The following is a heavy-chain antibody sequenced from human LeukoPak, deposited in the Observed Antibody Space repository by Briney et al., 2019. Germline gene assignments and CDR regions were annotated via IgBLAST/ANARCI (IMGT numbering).Heavy chain of an antibody. Sequence: PSETLSLTCTVSGDSFSRSSYYWDWIRQPPGKGLEWIGSTSYSGSTYYNPSLKSRVTISIDTSKRQFSLNLTSVTATDTAVYYCARRHSDSSGFYTAWGQGTLVTVSS. CDR3: ARRHSDSSGFYTA. J-gene: IGHJ5*02. D-gene: IGHD3-22*01. CDR1: GDSFSRSSYY. CDR2: TSYSGST. V-gene: IGHV4-39*01.